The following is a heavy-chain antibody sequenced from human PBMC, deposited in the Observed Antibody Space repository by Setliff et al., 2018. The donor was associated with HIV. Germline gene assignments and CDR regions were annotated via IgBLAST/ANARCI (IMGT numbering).Heavy chain of an antibody. J-gene: IGHJ4*01. CDR1: GFTFNTYA. D-gene: IGHD2-15*01. Sequence: QPGGSLRLSCAASGFTFNTYAMSWVRQAPGKGLEWVSVISGSGGSTFYADSVKGRFTISRDNSKNTLYLQMNRLRVEDTAVYYCAKDGISGGAYPPYYFDYRGHGTLVTVSS. V-gene: IGHV3-23*01. CDR2: ISGSGGST. CDR3: AKDGISGGAYPPYYFDY.